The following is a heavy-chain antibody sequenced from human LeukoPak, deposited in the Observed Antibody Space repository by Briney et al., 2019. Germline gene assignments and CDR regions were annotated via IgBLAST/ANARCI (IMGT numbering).Heavy chain of an antibody. Sequence: GGSLRLSCAASGFTFSSYWMSLVRQAPGKGLEWVANIKQDGSEKYYVDSVKGRFTISRDNAKNSLYLQMNSLRAEDTAVYYCARARDYDSTDFDYWGQGTLVTVSS. D-gene: IGHD3-22*01. CDR2: IKQDGSEK. CDR3: ARARDYDSTDFDY. V-gene: IGHV3-7*01. J-gene: IGHJ4*02. CDR1: GFTFSSYW.